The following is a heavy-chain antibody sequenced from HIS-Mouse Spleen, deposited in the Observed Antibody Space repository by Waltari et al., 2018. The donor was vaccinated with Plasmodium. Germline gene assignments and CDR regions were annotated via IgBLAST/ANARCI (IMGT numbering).Heavy chain of an antibody. D-gene: IGHD6-13*01. CDR3: ARVLGYKAAAGTFVEYFQH. V-gene: IGHV1-2*02. Sequence: QVQLVQSGAEVKKPGASVKVSCKAPGYTFTGYYMHWVRQAPGQGLEWMGWINPNSGDTSISTAYMELSRLRSDDTAVYYCARVLGYKAAAGTFVEYFQHWGQGTLVTVSS. J-gene: IGHJ1*01. CDR1: GYTFTGYY. CDR2: INPNSG.